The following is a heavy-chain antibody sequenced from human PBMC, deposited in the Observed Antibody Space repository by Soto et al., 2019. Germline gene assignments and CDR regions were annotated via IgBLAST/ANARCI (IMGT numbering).Heavy chain of an antibody. J-gene: IGHJ6*02. CDR3: ARVSGIYYYGMDV. D-gene: IGHD3-10*01. CDR1: GGSFSGYY. V-gene: IGHV4-34*01. CDR2: INHSGST. Sequence: QVQLQQWGAGLLKPSATLSLTCAVFGGSFSGYYWSWIRQPPGKGLEWIVEINHSGSTNYNPSLKSRVTXTXDXXKNQCSLMLSSVTAADTAVYYCARVSGIYYYGMDVWGQGTTVTVSS.